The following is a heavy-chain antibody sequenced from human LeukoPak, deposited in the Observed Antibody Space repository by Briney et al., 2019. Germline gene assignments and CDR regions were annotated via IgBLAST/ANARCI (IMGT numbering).Heavy chain of an antibody. V-gene: IGHV3-53*01. CDR1: GFTVSSNY. J-gene: IGHJ3*02. CDR3: ARDEYNWNVDAFDI. CDR2: IYSGGST. Sequence: GGSLRLSCAASGFTVSSNYMSWVRQAPGKGLEWVSVIYSGGSTYYADSVKGRFTISRDNAKNSLYLQMNSLRAEDTAVYYCARDEYNWNVDAFDIWGQGTVVTVSS. D-gene: IGHD1-20*01.